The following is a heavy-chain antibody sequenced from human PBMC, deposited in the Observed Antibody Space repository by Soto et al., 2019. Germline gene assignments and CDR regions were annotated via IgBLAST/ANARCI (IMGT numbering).Heavy chain of an antibody. D-gene: IGHD3-9*01. CDR2: INSDGSST. CDR3: AREWGNTYYDILTGYYYFDY. J-gene: IGHJ4*02. Sequence: GGSLRLSCAASGFTFSSYWMHWVRQAPGKGLVWVSRINSDGSSTSYADSVKGRFTISRDNAKNTLYLQMNSLRAEDTAVYYYAREWGNTYYDILTGYYYFDYWGQGTLVTVSS. V-gene: IGHV3-74*01. CDR1: GFTFSSYW.